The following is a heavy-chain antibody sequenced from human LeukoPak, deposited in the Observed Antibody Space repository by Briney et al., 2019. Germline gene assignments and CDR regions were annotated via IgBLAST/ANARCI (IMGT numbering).Heavy chain of an antibody. J-gene: IGHJ4*02. Sequence: GGSLRHSCAASGFTFSNYSMNWVRQAPGKGLEWVSSISSSSSYIYYADSVKGRFTISRDNAKNSLYLQMNSLRVGDTAVYYCARDPYSYPPYWGQGTLVTVSS. CDR2: ISSSSSYI. D-gene: IGHD5-18*01. CDR3: ARDPYSYPPY. CDR1: GFTFSNYS. V-gene: IGHV3-21*01.